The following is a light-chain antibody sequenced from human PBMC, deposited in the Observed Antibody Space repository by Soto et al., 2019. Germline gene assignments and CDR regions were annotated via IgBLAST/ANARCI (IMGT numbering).Light chain of an antibody. CDR2: GAS. CDR1: QSITSSY. J-gene: IGKJ4*01. Sequence: EIVLTQSPGTLSLSPGEGATLSCRASQSITSSYLAWYQQKPGQAPRLLISGASSRATGIPDRFSGSGSGTDFTLTISRLEPEDFAVYYCQQYSTSRLTFGGGTKVEIK. CDR3: QQYSTSRLT. V-gene: IGKV3-20*01.